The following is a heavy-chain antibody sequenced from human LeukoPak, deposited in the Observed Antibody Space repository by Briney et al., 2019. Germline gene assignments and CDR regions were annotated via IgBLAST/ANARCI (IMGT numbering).Heavy chain of an antibody. J-gene: IGHJ5*02. CDR1: GGTFSSYA. CDR3: ARGVRKGKPHTAQRGGPGQRNLHWFDP. Sequence: SVKVSCKASGGTFSSYAISWVRQAPGQGLEWMGGIIPIFGTANYAQKFQGRVTITADESTSTAYMELSSLRSEDTAVYYCARGVRKGKPHTAQRGGPGQRNLHWFDPWGQGTLVTVSS. D-gene: IGHD5-18*01. V-gene: IGHV1-69*13. CDR2: IIPIFGTA.